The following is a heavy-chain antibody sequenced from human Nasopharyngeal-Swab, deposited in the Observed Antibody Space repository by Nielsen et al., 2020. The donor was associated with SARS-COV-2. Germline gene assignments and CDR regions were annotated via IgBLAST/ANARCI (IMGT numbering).Heavy chain of an antibody. CDR1: GGSVSSSLYY. CDR3: AREGVGTVRFDN. CDR2: VYYSGRA. V-gene: IGHV4-39*02. J-gene: IGHJ4*02. Sequence: SETLSLTCTVSGGSVSSSLYYWAWIRQPPGKGLQWIGSVYYSGRAYYNPSLKSRVTMSVQTSKNQFSLKLSSVTAADTAVYYCAREGVGTVRFDNWGPGTQVTVSS. D-gene: IGHD4-17*01.